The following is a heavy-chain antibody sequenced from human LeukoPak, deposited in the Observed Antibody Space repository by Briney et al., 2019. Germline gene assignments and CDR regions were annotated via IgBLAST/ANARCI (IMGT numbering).Heavy chain of an antibody. CDR3: ARDGLTHTYYDFWSGYNYYYYGMDV. V-gene: IGHV3-7*01. Sequence: PGGSLRLSCAASGFTFSSYWMSWVRQAPGKGLEWVANIKQDGSEKYYVDSVKGRFTISRDNAKSSLYLQMNSLRAEDTAVYYCARDGLTHTYYDFWSGYNYYYYGMDVWGQGTTVTVSS. D-gene: IGHD3-3*01. J-gene: IGHJ6*02. CDR2: IKQDGSEK. CDR1: GFTFSSYW.